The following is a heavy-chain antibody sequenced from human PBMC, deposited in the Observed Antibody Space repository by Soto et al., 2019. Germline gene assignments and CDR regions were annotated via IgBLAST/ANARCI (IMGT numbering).Heavy chain of an antibody. V-gene: IGHV1-2*04. CDR2: INPKSGGT. Sequence: ASVKVSCKASAYSFTDYHIHRVRQAPGQGLEWLGRINPKSGGTSTAQKFQGWVTMTTDTSISTASMELTRLTSDDTAIYYCARGDSTDCSNGVCSFFYNHDMDVWGQGTTVTVSS. CDR3: ARGDSTDCSNGVCSFFYNHDMDV. D-gene: IGHD2-8*01. CDR1: AYSFTDYH. J-gene: IGHJ6*02.